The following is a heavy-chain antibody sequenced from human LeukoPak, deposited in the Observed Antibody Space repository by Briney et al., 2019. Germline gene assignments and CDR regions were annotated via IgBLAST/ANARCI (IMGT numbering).Heavy chain of an antibody. V-gene: IGHV3-23*01. J-gene: IGHJ4*02. D-gene: IGHD2/OR15-2a*01. CDR2: ISDSGGVT. CDR1: GGTFSSYA. CDR3: TKGNIGYYFDY. Sequence: PGGSLRLSCAASGGTFSSYAMSWVRQAPGKGLEWVSSISDSGGVTYYADSVKGRLTISRYNSKNMLYLQMNSLRAEDTAVYYCTKGNIGYYFDYWGQGTLVTVSS.